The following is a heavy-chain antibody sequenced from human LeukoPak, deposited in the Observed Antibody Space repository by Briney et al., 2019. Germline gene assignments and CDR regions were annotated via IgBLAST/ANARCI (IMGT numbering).Heavy chain of an antibody. CDR1: GGPINSYY. CDR2: INYSGSS. Sequence: KPSETLSLTCTVSGGPINSYYWTWIRQPPGKGLEWIGYINYSGSSHYNPALKSRVTLSVDTSKNQFSLKLTSVTAADTAVYYCARFATRDFDFWGQGSLVAVSS. V-gene: IGHV4-59*12. D-gene: IGHD2-2*01. J-gene: IGHJ4*02. CDR3: ARFATRDFDF.